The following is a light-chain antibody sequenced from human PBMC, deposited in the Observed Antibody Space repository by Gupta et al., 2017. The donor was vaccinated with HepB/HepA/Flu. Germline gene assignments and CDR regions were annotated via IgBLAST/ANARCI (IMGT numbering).Light chain of an antibody. CDR3: QVGDSSTWV. Sequence: SELTQPLSVSVALGQTARITCGGNNIGSRSVHWFRQKPGQAPVLVMYRNSNRSAGTPGRSSGYNSENTATLTIGGAEAGDEADYYCQVGDSSTWVFGGGTKLTVL. J-gene: IGLJ3*02. V-gene: IGLV3-9*01. CDR2: RNS. CDR1: NIGSRS.